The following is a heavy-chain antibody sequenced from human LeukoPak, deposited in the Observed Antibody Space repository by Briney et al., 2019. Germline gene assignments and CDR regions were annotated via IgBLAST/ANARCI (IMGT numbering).Heavy chain of an antibody. CDR2: ISGSGGST. Sequence: GGSLRLSCAASGFTFKNYAMKWVRQAPGKGLEWVSAISGSGGSTYYADSVKGRFTISRDNSKNTLYLQMNSLRAEDTAVYYCAKAASITIFGVVIITHLDYWGQGTLVTVSS. V-gene: IGHV3-23*01. CDR3: AKAASITIFGVVIITHLDY. D-gene: IGHD3-3*01. J-gene: IGHJ4*02. CDR1: GFTFKNYA.